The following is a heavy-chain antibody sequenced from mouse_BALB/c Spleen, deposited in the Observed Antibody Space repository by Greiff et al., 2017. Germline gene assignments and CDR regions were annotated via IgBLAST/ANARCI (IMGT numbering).Heavy chain of an antibody. CDR2: INPSTGYT. CDR1: GYTFTSYW. J-gene: IGHJ2*01. CDR3: ARGLLSGYFDY. D-gene: IGHD2-3*01. Sequence: QVHVKQSGAELAKPGASVKMSCKASGYTFTSYWMHWVKQRPGQGLEWIGYINPSTGYTEYNQKFKDKATLTADKSSSTAYMQLSSLTSEDSAVYYCARGLLSGYFDYWGQGTTLTVSS. V-gene: IGHV1-7*01.